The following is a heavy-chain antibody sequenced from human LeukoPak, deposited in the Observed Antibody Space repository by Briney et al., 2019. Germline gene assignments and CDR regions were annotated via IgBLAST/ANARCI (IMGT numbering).Heavy chain of an antibody. CDR3: AREAVGAIAFDP. D-gene: IGHD1-26*01. J-gene: IGHJ5*02. CDR2: INTNTGNP. CDR1: GYTFTSFP. Sequence: ASVKVSCKASGYTFTSFPMNWVRQAPGQGLEWMGGINTNTGNPTYALGFTGRFVFSLDTSVNTAYLQINSLKAEDTAMYYCAREAVGAIAFDPWGQGTLVTVSS. V-gene: IGHV7-4-1*02.